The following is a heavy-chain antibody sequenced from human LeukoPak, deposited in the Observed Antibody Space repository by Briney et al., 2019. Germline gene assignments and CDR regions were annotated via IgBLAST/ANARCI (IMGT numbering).Heavy chain of an antibody. CDR2: MNPKSGNT. J-gene: IGHJ4*02. Sequence: GASVTVSFTSSVYTFTIYDINWVRQATGQGLAWMGWMNPKSGNTGYAQKFQGRVTMTRDTSISTAYMELSSLRSEDTAVYYCARVTGSIDYWGQGTLVTVSS. CDR3: ARVTGSIDY. CDR1: VYTFTIYD. D-gene: IGHD1-26*01. V-gene: IGHV1-8*01.